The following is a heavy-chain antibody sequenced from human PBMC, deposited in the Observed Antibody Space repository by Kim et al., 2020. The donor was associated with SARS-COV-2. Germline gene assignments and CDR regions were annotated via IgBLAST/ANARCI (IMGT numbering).Heavy chain of an antibody. CDR1: GGSISSSSYY. CDR2: IYYSGST. V-gene: IGHV4-39*01. J-gene: IGHJ4*02. D-gene: IGHD3-10*01. Sequence: SETLSLTCTVSGGSISSSSYYWGWIRQPPGKGLEWIGSIYYSGSTYYNPSLKSRVTISVYTSKNQFSLKLSSVTAADTAVYYCARQVDSITMVRGVGGFDYWGQGTLVTVSS. CDR3: ARQVDSITMVRGVGGFDY.